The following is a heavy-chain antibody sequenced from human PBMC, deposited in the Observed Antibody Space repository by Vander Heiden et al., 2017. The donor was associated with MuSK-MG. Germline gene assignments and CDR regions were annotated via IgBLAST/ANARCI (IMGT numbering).Heavy chain of an antibody. J-gene: IGHJ4*02. CDR1: GGTFSSYA. V-gene: IGHV1-69*04. D-gene: IGHD2-15*01. CDR2: IIPILDIA. CDR3: AGAGLFCSGGSCYSGGYFDY. Sequence: QVQLVQSGAAVKKPGSSVKVSCKASGGTFSSYAISWVRQAPGQGLEWMGRIIPILDIANYTQKFQGRVTITADKSTSTAYMELSSLRSEDTAVYYCAGAGLFCSGGSCYSGGYFDYWGQGTLVTVSS.